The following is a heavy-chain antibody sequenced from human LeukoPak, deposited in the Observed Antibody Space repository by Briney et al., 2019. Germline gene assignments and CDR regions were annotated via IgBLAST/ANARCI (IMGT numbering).Heavy chain of an antibody. CDR2: ISSSSSYI. D-gene: IGHD6-13*01. J-gene: IGHJ4*02. CDR3: ASFSSWYGDGDY. V-gene: IGHV3-21*01. Sequence: GGSLRLSCAASGFTFSSYSMNWVRQAPGKGLEWVSSISSSSSYIYYADSVKGRFTISRDNAKNSLYLQMNSLRAEDTAVYYCASFSSWYGDGDYWGQGTLVTVSS. CDR1: GFTFSSYS.